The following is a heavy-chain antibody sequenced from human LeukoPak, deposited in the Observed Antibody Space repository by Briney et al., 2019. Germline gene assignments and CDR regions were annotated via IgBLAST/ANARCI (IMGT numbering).Heavy chain of an antibody. CDR1: GDSVSTSGVA. V-gene: IGHV6-1*01. CDR3: ARGRASAFDV. J-gene: IGHJ3*01. Sequence: SQTLSLSFAISGDSVSTSGVAWNSVRQSPSRGLEWLGRTYYTSKWNTHYAVSVKSRIVVNPDTSKNQFSLQLNSVTSEDTAVYYCARGRASAFDVWGQGTMVTVSS. D-gene: IGHD6-25*01. CDR2: TYYTSKWNT.